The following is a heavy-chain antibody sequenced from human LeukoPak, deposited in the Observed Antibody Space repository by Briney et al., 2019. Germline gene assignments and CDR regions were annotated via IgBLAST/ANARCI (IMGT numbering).Heavy chain of an antibody. Sequence: GGSLRLSCAASGFTVSSNYMSWVRQAPGKGLEWVSVIYSGGTTYFADSVKGRFTISRDNAKNSLYLQMNSLRAEDTAVYYCARENFYDSSGYDAFDIWGQGTMVTVSS. CDR2: IYSGGTT. J-gene: IGHJ3*02. V-gene: IGHV3-53*01. CDR1: GFTVSSNY. CDR3: ARENFYDSSGYDAFDI. D-gene: IGHD3-22*01.